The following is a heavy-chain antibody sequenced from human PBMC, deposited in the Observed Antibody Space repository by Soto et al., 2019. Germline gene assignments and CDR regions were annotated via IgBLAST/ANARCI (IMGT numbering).Heavy chain of an antibody. CDR1: GFTLSSYN. D-gene: IGHD6-13*01. CDR2: ISGSSDTI. Sequence: EVQLVESGGGLVQPGGSLRLSCAASGFTLSSYNMNWVRQAPGKGLEWVSYISGSSDTIYYADSVKGRFTISRDNAKNSLYLQMDSLRDEDTAVYYCARDHGGSTWFVGIYYYFGVDVWGQGNTVTVSS. J-gene: IGHJ6*02. CDR3: ARDHGGSTWFVGIYYYFGVDV. V-gene: IGHV3-48*02.